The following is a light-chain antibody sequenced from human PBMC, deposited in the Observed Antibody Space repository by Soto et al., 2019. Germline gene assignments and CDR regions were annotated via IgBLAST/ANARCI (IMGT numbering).Light chain of an antibody. J-gene: IGKJ2*01. Sequence: EIVMTQSPATLSVSPGERVTLSCRASQSVSSNLAWYQQKPGQAPRLLIYGASTRATGIPARFSGSGSGTEFTHTISSLQSEDSAVYYCHQYNNWPLDTFGQGTKLEIK. CDR3: HQYNNWPLDT. CDR2: GAS. V-gene: IGKV3-15*01. CDR1: QSVSSN.